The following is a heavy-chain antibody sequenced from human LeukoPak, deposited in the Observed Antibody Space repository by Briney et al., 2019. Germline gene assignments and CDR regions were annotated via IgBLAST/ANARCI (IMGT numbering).Heavy chain of an antibody. CDR3: AKGYYGSGSYGWFDY. CDR2: ISGSGDRT. Sequence: LRLSCAASGFTFSSSAMNWVRQAPGKGLEWVSTISGSGDRTYYADSVKGRFTISRDNSKNTLFLQMNSLRAEDTAVYYCAKGYYGSGSYGWFDYWGQGTLVTVSS. V-gene: IGHV3-23*01. CDR1: GFTFSSSA. D-gene: IGHD3-10*01. J-gene: IGHJ4*02.